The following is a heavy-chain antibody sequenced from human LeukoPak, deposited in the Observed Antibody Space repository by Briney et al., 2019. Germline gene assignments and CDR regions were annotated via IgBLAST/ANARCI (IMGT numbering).Heavy chain of an antibody. Sequence: SETLSLTCAVYGGFFSGYYWSWIRQPPGKGLEWIGEINHSGSTNYNPSLKSRVTISVDTSKNQFYLKLSSVTAADTAVYYCARRGIQLWFKKPFDYWGQGTLVTVSS. CDR3: ARRGIQLWFKKPFDY. J-gene: IGHJ4*02. V-gene: IGHV4-34*01. CDR2: INHSGST. CDR1: GGFFSGYY. D-gene: IGHD5-18*01.